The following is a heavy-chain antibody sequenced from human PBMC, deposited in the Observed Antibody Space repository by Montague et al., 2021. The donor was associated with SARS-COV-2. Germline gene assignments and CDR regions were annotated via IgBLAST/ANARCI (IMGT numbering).Heavy chain of an antibody. CDR3: ARVSDFWSGYYTAVGAFDI. J-gene: IGHJ3*02. V-gene: IGHV4-59*01. CDR2: TYYSGST. CDR1: GGSISSYY. Sequence: SETLSLTCTVSGGSISSYYWSWIRQPPGKGLEWIGYTYYSGSTNYNPSLKSRVTISVDTSKNQFSLKLSSVIAADTAVYYCARVSDFWSGYYTAVGAFDIWGQGTMVTVSS. D-gene: IGHD3-3*01.